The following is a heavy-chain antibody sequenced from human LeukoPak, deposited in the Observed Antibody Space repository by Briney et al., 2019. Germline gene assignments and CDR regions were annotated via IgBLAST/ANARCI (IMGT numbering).Heavy chain of an antibody. D-gene: IGHD5-18*01. Sequence: GGSLRLSCAASGFTFSSYGMHWVRQAPGKGLEWVAVISYDGSNKYYADSVKGRFTISRDNSKNTLYLQMNSLRAEDTAVYYCARDSDYTYGITAFDYWGQGTLVTVSS. CDR1: GFTFSSYG. CDR2: ISYDGSNK. CDR3: ARDSDYTYGITAFDY. V-gene: IGHV3-30*03. J-gene: IGHJ4*02.